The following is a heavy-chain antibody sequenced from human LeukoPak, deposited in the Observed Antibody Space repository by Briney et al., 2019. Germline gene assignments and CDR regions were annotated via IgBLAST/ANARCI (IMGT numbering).Heavy chain of an antibody. D-gene: IGHD3-10*01. CDR3: ARDRNYYGSGSYPYYYYGMDV. Sequence: SSETLSLTCTVSGGSISSGDYYWSWIRQPPGKGLEWIGYIYYSGSTYYNPSLKSRVTISVDTSKNQFSLKLSSVTAADTAVYYCARDRNYYGSGSYPYYYYGMDVWGQGTTVTVSS. CDR1: GGSISSGDYY. CDR2: IYYSGST. J-gene: IGHJ6*02. V-gene: IGHV4-30-4*01.